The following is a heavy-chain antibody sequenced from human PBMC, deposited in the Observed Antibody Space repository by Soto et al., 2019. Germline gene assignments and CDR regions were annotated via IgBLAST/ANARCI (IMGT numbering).Heavy chain of an antibody. J-gene: IGHJ3*02. Sequence: GQSLKISCRGSEYSFTTHLIVWVRQMPGRGLEWVGNIYPGDSDTRYSPSFQGQVTISADKSISTAYLQWSSLKASDTAMYYCARSGLAFEGYSYGYGIWGQGTMVTVSS. CDR2: IYPGDSDT. D-gene: IGHD5-18*01. CDR1: EYSFTTHL. V-gene: IGHV5-51*01. CDR3: ARSGLAFEGYSYGYGI.